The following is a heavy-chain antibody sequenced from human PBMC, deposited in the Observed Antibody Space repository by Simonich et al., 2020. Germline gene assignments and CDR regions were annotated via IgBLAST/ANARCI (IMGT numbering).Heavy chain of an antibody. CDR1: GGSISSYY. D-gene: IGHD1-26*01. V-gene: IGHV4-59*08. CDR3: ARSLGYYYYYYGMDV. Sequence: QVQLQESGPGLVKPSETLSLTCTVSGGSISSYYWSWIRQPPGTGLELVGYIYYSGRTNYNPPLKSRCTISVDTSKNQFSLKLSSVTAADTAVYYCARSLGYYYYYYGMDVWGQGTTVTVSS. CDR2: IYYSGRT. J-gene: IGHJ6*02.